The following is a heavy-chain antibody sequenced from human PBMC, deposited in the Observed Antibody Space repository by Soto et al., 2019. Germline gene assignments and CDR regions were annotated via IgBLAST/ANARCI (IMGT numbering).Heavy chain of an antibody. J-gene: IGHJ4*02. CDR1: GFTFSSYA. D-gene: IGHD3-10*01. Sequence: EVQLLESGGGLVQPGGSLRLSCAASGFTFSSYAMSWVRQAPGKGLEWVSGISNSGGGTYYADSVKGRFTLSRDNSKNTLYLQMNSLRSDDTAVYYCANRFYLGDFDYWGQGTLVTVSS. CDR2: ISNSGGGT. V-gene: IGHV3-23*01. CDR3: ANRFYLGDFDY.